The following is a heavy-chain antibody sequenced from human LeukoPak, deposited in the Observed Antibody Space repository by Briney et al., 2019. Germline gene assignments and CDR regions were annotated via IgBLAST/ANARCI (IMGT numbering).Heavy chain of an antibody. CDR1: GFTFSSYA. Sequence: GGSLRLSCAASGFTFSSYAMSWVRQAPGKGLEWVSAISGSGGSTYYADSVEGRFTISRDNSKNTLYLQMNSLRAEDTAVYYCANDFWSGYTFGSDAFDIWGQGTMVTVSS. CDR2: ISGSGGST. CDR3: ANDFWSGYTFGSDAFDI. J-gene: IGHJ3*02. D-gene: IGHD3-3*01. V-gene: IGHV3-23*01.